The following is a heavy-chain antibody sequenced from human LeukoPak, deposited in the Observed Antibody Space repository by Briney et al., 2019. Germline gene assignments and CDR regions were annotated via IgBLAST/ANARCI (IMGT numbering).Heavy chain of an antibody. Sequence: PGGSLRLSCAASGFSLSDHWMTWVRQAPGKGLEWVANINKDGSEKDYVDSVKGRFTISRDSAKNSLYLQMSNLRAGDTAVYYCATGHWDHRTWGHGTLVTVSS. J-gene: IGHJ5*01. CDR1: GFSLSDHW. CDR3: ATGHWDHRT. CDR2: INKDGSEK. D-gene: IGHD7-27*01. V-gene: IGHV3-7*01.